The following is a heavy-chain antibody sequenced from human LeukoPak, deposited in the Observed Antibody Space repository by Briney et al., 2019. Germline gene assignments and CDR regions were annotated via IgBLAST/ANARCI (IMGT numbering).Heavy chain of an antibody. J-gene: IGHJ4*02. Sequence: KTGGSLRLSCAASGFTFSSYSMDWVRQAPGKGLEWVSSISSSSSYIYYADSVKGRFTISRDNAKNSLYLQINSMRAEDTAVYYCARVGVVAATDWGQGTLVTVSS. CDR1: GFTFSSYS. CDR2: ISSSSSYI. D-gene: IGHD2-15*01. CDR3: ARVGVVAATD. V-gene: IGHV3-21*01.